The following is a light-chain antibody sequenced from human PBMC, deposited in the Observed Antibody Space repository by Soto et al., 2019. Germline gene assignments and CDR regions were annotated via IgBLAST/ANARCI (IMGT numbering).Light chain of an antibody. J-gene: IGKJ5*01. Sequence: VLTHSPSTLSLSAGERATLSCRASQSVSSSYLAWYQKKPGQAPRLLIYGASSRATGIPDRFSGSGSGTDFPLTISRLEPEDFAVYYCQQYGSSPRITFGQGTRLEL. CDR3: QQYGSSPRIT. V-gene: IGKV3-20*01. CDR1: QSVSSSY. CDR2: GAS.